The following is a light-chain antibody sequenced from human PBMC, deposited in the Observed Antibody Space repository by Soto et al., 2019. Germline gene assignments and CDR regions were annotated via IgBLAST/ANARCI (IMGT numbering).Light chain of an antibody. CDR3: SSYAGNNNLI. CDR1: SSDVGGYNY. CDR2: EVS. J-gene: IGLJ2*01. Sequence: QSVLTQPPSASGSPGQSVTISCTGTSSDVGGYNYVSWYQQHPGKAPKLMIYEVSKRPSGVPDRFSGSKSGNTASLTVSGLQAEDEADYYCSSYAGNNNLIFGGGTKVPVL. V-gene: IGLV2-8*01.